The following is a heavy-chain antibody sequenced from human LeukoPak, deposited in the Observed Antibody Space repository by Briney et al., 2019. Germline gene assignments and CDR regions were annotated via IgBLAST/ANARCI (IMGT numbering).Heavy chain of an antibody. D-gene: IGHD3-22*01. CDR3: ARGGTYYYDSSGYYRPFDY. V-gene: IGHV3-21*01. CDR2: ISSSSSYI. CDR1: GFTFSSYS. Sequence: PGGSLRLSCAASGFTFSSYSMNWVRQAPGKGLEWVSFISSSSSYIYYADSVKGRFTISRDKAKNSLYLQMNSLRAEDTAVYYCARGGTYYYDSSGYYRPFDYWGQGTLVTVSS. J-gene: IGHJ4*02.